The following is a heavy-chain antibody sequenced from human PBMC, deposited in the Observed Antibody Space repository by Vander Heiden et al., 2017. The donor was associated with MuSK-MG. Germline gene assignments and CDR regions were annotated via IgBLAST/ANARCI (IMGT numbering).Heavy chain of an antibody. D-gene: IGHD3-9*01. CDR3: ARDYYDILTGYSAFDY. J-gene: IGHJ4*02. CDR1: GFPFRSYS. V-gene: IGHV3-21*01. CDR2: ISSSSSYI. Sequence: EVQLVESGGGLVKPGGSLRLSCAASGFPFRSYSMNWVRQAPGKGLEWVSSISSSSSYIYYADSVKGRFTISRDNAKNSLYLQMNSLRAEDTAVYYCARDYYDILTGYSAFDYWGQGTLVTVSS.